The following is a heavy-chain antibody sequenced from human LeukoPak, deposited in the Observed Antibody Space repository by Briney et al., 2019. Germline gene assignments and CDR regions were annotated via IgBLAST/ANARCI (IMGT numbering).Heavy chain of an antibody. CDR1: GYSFTSNV. J-gene: IGHJ6*03. CDR2: ISAYNGNT. V-gene: IGHV1-18*01. D-gene: IGHD3-22*01. Sequence: VASVKVSCKASGYSFTSNVISWVRQAPGQGLEWMGWISAYNGNTNYAQKLQGRVTMTTDTSTSTAYMELRSLRSDDTAVYYCARGGYYDSSGPLSQPPYYYYYYMDVWGKGTTVTVSS. CDR3: ARGGYYDSSGPLSQPPYYYYYYMDV.